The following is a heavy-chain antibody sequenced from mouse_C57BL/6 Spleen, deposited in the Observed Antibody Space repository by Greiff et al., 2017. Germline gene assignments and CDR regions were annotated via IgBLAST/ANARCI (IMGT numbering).Heavy chain of an antibody. CDR3: ARSGGHDRYFDY. Sequence: EVKVVESGPELVKPGASVKIPCKASGYTFTDYNMDWVKQSHGKSLEWIGDINPNNGGTIYNQKFKGKATLTVDKSSSTAYMELRSLTSEDTAVYYCARSGGHDRYFDYWGQGTTLTVSS. CDR2: INPNNGGT. J-gene: IGHJ2*01. CDR1: GYTFTDYN. V-gene: IGHV1-18*01. D-gene: IGHD3-1*01.